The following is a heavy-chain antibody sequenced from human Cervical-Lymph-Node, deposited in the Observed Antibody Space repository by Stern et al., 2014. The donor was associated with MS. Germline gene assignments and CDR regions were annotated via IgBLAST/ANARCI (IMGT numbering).Heavy chain of an antibody. Sequence: VQLVQSGAEMRKPGQSLKISCEGSGYSFISYWIAWVRQKPGKGPEYMGIIYPVDSDTRYSPSFQGQVTISADKSLRTAYLQWSSLTASDTAMYYCARSDSSSFAWFDTWGQGTLVTVSS. D-gene: IGHD6-13*01. J-gene: IGHJ5*02. V-gene: IGHV5-51*01. CDR1: GYSFISYW. CDR2: IYPVDSDT. CDR3: ARSDSSSFAWFDT.